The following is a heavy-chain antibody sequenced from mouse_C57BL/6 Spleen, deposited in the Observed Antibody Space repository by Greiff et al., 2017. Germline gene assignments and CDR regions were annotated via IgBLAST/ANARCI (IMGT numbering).Heavy chain of an antibody. V-gene: IGHV1-55*01. D-gene: IGHD2-1*01. CDR1: GYTFPSYW. Sequence: VQLQQPGAELVKPGASVKMSCKASGYTFPSYWITWVKQRPGQGLEWIGDIYPGSGSTNYNEKFKSKATLTVDTSSSTAYMQLSSLTSEDSAVYYCARFYGNYVYAMDYWGQGTSVTVSS. J-gene: IGHJ4*01. CDR2: IYPGSGST. CDR3: ARFYGNYVYAMDY.